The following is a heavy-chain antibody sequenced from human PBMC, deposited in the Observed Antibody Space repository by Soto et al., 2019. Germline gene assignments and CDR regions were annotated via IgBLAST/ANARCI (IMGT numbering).Heavy chain of an antibody. CDR1: GYTFTSYA. V-gene: IGHV1-18*01. Sequence: QVQLVQSGAEVKKPGASVKVSCKASGYTFTSYAISWVRQAPGQGLEWMGWISAYNGNTNYAQNLQGRVTMTTDTSTSTDSMALRSLRSADTAVSYGTIDSPPIATWGQGTLVTVSS. D-gene: IGHD6-13*01. J-gene: IGHJ5*02. CDR3: TIDSPPIAT. CDR2: ISAYNGNT.